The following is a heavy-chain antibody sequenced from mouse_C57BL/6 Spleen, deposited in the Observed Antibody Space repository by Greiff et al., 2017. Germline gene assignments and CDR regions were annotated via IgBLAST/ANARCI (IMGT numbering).Heavy chain of an antibody. Sequence: QVQLQQSGAELVRPGASVTLSCKASGYTFTDYDMHWVKQTPVHGLEWIGAIDPETGGTAYNQKFKGKAILTADKSSSTAYMELRSLSSEDSAVYYCTGYGNYVRYFDHWGQGTTLTVSS. V-gene: IGHV1-15*01. D-gene: IGHD2-1*01. CDR3: TGYGNYVRYFDH. CDR2: IDPETGGT. J-gene: IGHJ2*01. CDR1: GYTFTDYD.